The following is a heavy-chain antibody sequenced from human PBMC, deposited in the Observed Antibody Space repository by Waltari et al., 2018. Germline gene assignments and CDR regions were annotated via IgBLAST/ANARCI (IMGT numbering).Heavy chain of an antibody. CDR1: GGSISSSSYY. V-gene: IGHV4-39*07. CDR3: ASSIIAALAHNWFDP. J-gene: IGHJ5*02. CDR2: IYYSGST. Sequence: QLQLQESGPGLVKPSETLSLTCTVSGGSISSSSYYWGWIRQPPGKGLEWIGSIYYSGSTYYNPSLKSRVTISVDTSKNQFSLKLSSVTAADTAVYYCASSIIAALAHNWFDPWGQGTLVTVSS. D-gene: IGHD6-6*01.